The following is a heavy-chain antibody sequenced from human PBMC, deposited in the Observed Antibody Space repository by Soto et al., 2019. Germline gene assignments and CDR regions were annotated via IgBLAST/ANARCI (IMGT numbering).Heavy chain of an antibody. D-gene: IGHD2-15*01. CDR1: GGSISSYY. CDR3: ARRIVILAADYGMDV. CDR2: IHYSGST. V-gene: IGHV4-59*08. J-gene: IGHJ6*02. Sequence: QVHLQESGPGLVKPSETLSLTCTVSGGSISSYYWTWIRQPPGKRLEWIGYIHYSGSTNYSPSLKSRVTLSVDTSKKPCSLKLSSVSAADTAVYYCARRIVILAADYGMDVWGQGTTVTVSS.